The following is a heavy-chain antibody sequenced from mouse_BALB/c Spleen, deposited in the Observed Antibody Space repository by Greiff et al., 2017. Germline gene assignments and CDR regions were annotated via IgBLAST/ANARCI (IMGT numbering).Heavy chain of an antibody. D-gene: IGHD2-10*02. CDR2: INPSTGYT. J-gene: IGHJ2*01. Sequence: VKLMESGAELAKPGASVKMSCKASGYTFTSYWMHWVKQRPGQGLEWIGYINPSTGYTEYNQKFKDKATLTADKSSSTAYMQLSSLTSEDSAVYYCARSKYGNYDYWGQGTTLTVSS. CDR3: ARSKYGNYDY. V-gene: IGHV1-7*01. CDR1: GYTFTSYW.